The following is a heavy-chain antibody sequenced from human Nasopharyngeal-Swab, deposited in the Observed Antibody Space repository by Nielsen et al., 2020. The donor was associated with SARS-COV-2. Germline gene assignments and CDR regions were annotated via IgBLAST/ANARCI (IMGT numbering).Heavy chain of an antibody. Sequence: WIRQPPGKGLEWIGYINHSGSTNYNPSLKSRVTISVDTSKNQFSLKLSSVTAADTAVYYCARLYTHSSSWYLDYWGQGTLVTVSS. J-gene: IGHJ4*02. CDR2: INHSGST. V-gene: IGHV4-34*01. D-gene: IGHD6-13*01. CDR3: ARLYTHSSSWYLDY.